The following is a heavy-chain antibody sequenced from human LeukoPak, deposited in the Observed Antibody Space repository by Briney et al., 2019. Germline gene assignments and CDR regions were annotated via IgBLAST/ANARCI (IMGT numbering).Heavy chain of an antibody. CDR1: GGSISSSNW. CDR3: TGDGYNATEYYFDY. Sequence: SETLSLTCAVSGGSISSSNWWSWVRQPPGKGLEWIGEIYYSGSTNYNPSLKSRVTISVDKSKNQFSLKLSSVTAADTAVYYCTGDGYNATEYYFDYWGQGTLVTVSS. J-gene: IGHJ4*02. D-gene: IGHD5-24*01. CDR2: IYYSGST. V-gene: IGHV4-4*02.